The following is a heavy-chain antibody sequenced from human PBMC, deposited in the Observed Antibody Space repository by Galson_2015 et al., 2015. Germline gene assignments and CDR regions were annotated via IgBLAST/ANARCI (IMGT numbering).Heavy chain of an antibody. V-gene: IGHV3-74*01. Sequence: SLRLSCAASGFTFSSHWMHWVRQAPGKGLVWVSRIKTDGTYMDTADSVKGRFIVSRDNARNTLYLQMNSLRAEDTAVYHCARDGLGAFDSWGQGTLVTVSS. CDR2: IKTDGTYM. J-gene: IGHJ4*02. D-gene: IGHD3-16*01. CDR3: ARDGLGAFDS. CDR1: GFTFSSHW.